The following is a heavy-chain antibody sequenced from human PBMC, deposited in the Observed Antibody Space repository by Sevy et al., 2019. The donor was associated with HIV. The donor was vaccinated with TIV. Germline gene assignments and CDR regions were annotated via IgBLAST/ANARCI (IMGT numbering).Heavy chain of an antibody. Sequence: SETLSLTCTVSGGSINSGDNYWSWIRQHPGKGLEWIGYIYYSGSTYYNPSLKSRITISVDTSKNQFSLMLISVTAADTAVYYCARDLGVRRFRDYYYYGMHVWGQGTTVTVSS. J-gene: IGHJ6*02. CDR1: GGSINSGDNY. CDR2: IYYSGST. V-gene: IGHV4-31*03. CDR3: ARDLGVRRFRDYYYYGMHV. D-gene: IGHD3-10*02.